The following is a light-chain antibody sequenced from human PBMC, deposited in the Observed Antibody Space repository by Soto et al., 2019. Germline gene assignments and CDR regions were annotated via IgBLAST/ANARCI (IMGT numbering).Light chain of an antibody. Sequence: IVLTQSPGTLSLSPGEGATLSWRASQTVASKFLAWYQKKPGQAPRLLIYGAYSRATDIPDRFSGSGSGTDFTLTISRLEPEDFAVYYCQQYGTSPLISFGQGTRLEIK. J-gene: IGKJ5*01. V-gene: IGKV3-20*01. CDR3: QQYGTSPLIS. CDR1: QTVASKF. CDR2: GAY.